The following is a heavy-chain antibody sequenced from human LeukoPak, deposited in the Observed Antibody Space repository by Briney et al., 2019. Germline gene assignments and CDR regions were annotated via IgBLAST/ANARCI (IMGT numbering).Heavy chain of an antibody. CDR2: INPSGGST. CDR1: GYTFTSYY. V-gene: IGHV1-46*01. CDR3: ARGIAAAGYSPDYFDY. Sequence: ASVKVSCKASGYTFTSYYMHWVRQAPGQGLEWMGIINPSGGSTSYAQKFQGRVTMTRDTSKNQFSLKLSSVTAADTAVYYCARGIAAAGYSPDYFDYWGQGTLITVSS. D-gene: IGHD6-13*01. J-gene: IGHJ4*02.